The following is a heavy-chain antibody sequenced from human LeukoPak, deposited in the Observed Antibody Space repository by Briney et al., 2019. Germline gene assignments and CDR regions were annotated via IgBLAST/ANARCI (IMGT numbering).Heavy chain of an antibody. CDR3: TRDHYYYMDV. CDR1: GYTFGDYA. V-gene: IGHV3-49*04. J-gene: IGHJ6*03. CDR2: IRTNPTGGTT. Sequence: LPGGSLRLSCTASGYTFGDYAMSWVSQAPGKGLEWVAFIRTNPTGGTTDYAASVKDRFTISRDDSKSIAYLQMNSLKTEDTALYYCTRDHYYYMDVWGKGTTVTVSS.